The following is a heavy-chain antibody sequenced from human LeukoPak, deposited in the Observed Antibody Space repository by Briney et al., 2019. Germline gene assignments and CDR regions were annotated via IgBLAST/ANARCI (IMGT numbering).Heavy chain of an antibody. CDR2: IKQDGSEK. J-gene: IGHJ4*02. CDR1: GFTISTYW. CDR3: ARERVAVPGGDY. Sequence: PGGSLRLSCVGSGFTISTYWMSWVRQAPGRGLEWVANIKQDGSEKYYVDSVKGRFTISRDNAKNSLYLQMNSLRAEDTAVYYCARERVAVPGGDYWGQGTLVTVSS. V-gene: IGHV3-7*04. D-gene: IGHD6-19*01.